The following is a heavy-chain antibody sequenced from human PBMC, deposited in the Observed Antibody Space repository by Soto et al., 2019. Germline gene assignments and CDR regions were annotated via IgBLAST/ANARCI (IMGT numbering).Heavy chain of an antibody. V-gene: IGHV6-1*01. D-gene: IGHD6-13*01. CDR3: ARLPSRTQQLRLDSADY. Sequence: QVQLQQSGPGLVKPSQTLSLTCAISGDSVSSNSAAWNWIRQSPSIGLEWLGRTYYRSKWDNDCVVSLKSRITITPDSSKRQFSLQLYSVTPEDTAVYYCARLPSRTQQLRLDSADYWGQGTLVTVSS. CDR1: GDSVSSNSAA. CDR2: TYYRSKWDN. J-gene: IGHJ4*02.